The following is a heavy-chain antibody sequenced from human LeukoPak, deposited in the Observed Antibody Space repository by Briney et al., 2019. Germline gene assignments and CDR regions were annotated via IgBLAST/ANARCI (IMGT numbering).Heavy chain of an antibody. V-gene: IGHV1-69*06. CDR2: IIPIFGTA. CDR3: ARDKAGGSLS. CDR1: GYTFTSYG. J-gene: IGHJ4*02. Sequence: ASVKVSCKASGYTFTSYGISWVRQAPGQGLEWMGGIIPIFGTANYAQKFQGRVTITAYKSTSTAYMELSSLRSEDTAVYYCARDKAGGSLSWGQGTLVTVSS. D-gene: IGHD1-26*01.